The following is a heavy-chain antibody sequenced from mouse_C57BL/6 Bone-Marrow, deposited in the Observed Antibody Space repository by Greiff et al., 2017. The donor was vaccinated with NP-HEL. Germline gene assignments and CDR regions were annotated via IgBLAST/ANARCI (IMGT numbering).Heavy chain of an antibody. CDR3: GRRIITTVVATDY. CDR1: GYTFTDHI. Sequence: QVQLQQSGAELASPGASVTLSCKASGYTFTDHIMNWVNKRPGQGLEWIGRIYPVSGETNYNQKFMGKATFSVDRSSSTVYMVLNSLTSEDPAVYYCGRRIITTVVATDYWGQGTTLTVSS. CDR2: IYPVSGET. J-gene: IGHJ2*01. V-gene: IGHV1-11*01. D-gene: IGHD1-1*01.